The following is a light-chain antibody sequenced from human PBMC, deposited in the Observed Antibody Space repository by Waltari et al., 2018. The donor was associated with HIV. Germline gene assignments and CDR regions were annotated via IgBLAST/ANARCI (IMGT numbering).Light chain of an antibody. CDR1: QSLLHSTGYSY. CDR2: WVD. V-gene: IGKV2-28*01. CDR3: MQALQTPFT. Sequence: DIVMTQSPLSLPVPPGEPASISCRSSQSLLHSTGYSYLDWYLQKPGQSPQLLSYWVDNRASGFPDRFSGSGAGTDYTLKISRVEAEDGGVYYCMQALQTPFTFGPGTKVDFK. J-gene: IGKJ3*01.